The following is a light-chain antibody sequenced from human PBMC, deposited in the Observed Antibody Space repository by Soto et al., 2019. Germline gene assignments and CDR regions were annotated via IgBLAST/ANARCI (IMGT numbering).Light chain of an antibody. V-gene: IGLV2-11*01. Sequence: QSALTQPRSVSGSPGQSVTISCTGTSSDVGNYKYVSWYQQHPGKAPKPMICDVSKRPSGVPDRFSGSKSGNTASLTISGLQTEDEADYYCCSYAGSYTWVFGGGTKLTVL. CDR2: DVS. CDR3: CSYAGSYTWV. J-gene: IGLJ3*02. CDR1: SSDVGNYKY.